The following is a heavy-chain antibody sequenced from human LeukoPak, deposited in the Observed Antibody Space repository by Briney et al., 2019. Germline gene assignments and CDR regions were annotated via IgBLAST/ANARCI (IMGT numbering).Heavy chain of an antibody. CDR2: IIPIFGTA. V-gene: IGHV1-69*13. CDR1: GGTFSSYA. Sequence: SVKVSCKASGGTFSSYAISWVRQAPGQGLEWMGGIIPIFGTANYAQKFQGRVTITADESTSTAYMELSSLRSEDTAVYYCARVPNSGENSVDYWGQGTLVTVSS. CDR3: ARVPNSGENSVDY. J-gene: IGHJ4*02. D-gene: IGHD2-15*01.